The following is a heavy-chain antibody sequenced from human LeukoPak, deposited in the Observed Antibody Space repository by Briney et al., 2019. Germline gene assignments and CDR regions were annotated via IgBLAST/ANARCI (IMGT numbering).Heavy chain of an antibody. CDR2: IYYSGST. D-gene: IGHD6-19*01. CDR1: GGSISSSSYY. V-gene: IGHV4-39*07. Sequence: SETLSLTCTVSGGSISSSSYYWGWIRQPPGKGLEWIGSIYYSGSTYYNPSLRSRVTISVDTSKNQFSLKLSAVTAADTAVYYCARAQWLVGGAFDIWGQGTMVTVSS. J-gene: IGHJ3*02. CDR3: ARAQWLVGGAFDI.